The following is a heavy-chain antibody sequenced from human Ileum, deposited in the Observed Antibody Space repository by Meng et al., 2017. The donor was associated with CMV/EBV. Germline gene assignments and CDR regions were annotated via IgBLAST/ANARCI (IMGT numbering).Heavy chain of an antibody. J-gene: IGHJ6*02. CDR1: GGSFSGYC. CDR2: INHSRST. D-gene: IGHD3-10*01. Sequence: SETLSLTCAVYGGSFSGYCWSWIRQPPGKGLEWVGEINHSRSTNYNPSLKSRVTRSVDTSKNQLSLKLSSVTAADTAVYYCARESVQKSYYNVHHYGMDVWGQGTTVTVSS. V-gene: IGHV4-34*01. CDR3: ARESVQKSYYNVHHYGMDV.